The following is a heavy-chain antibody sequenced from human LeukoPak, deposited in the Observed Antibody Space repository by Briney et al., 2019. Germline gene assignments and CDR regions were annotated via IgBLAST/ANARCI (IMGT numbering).Heavy chain of an antibody. D-gene: IGHD1-14*01. V-gene: IGHV3-73*01. Sequence: CRIRSKANSYATAYAASVKGSFTISRDDSKNTAYLQMNSLKTEDTAVYYCTRPKGPSGNYWGQGTLVTVSS. J-gene: IGHJ4*02. CDR3: TRPKGPSGNY. CDR2: IRSKANSYAT.